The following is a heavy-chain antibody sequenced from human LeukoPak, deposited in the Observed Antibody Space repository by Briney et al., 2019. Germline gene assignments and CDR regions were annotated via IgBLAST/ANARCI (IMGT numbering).Heavy chain of an antibody. CDR1: GGSISSGGYY. Sequence: SETLSLTCTVSGGSISSGGYYWSWIRQPPGKGLEWIGYIYHSGSTYYNPSLKSRVTISVDKSKNQFSLKLSSVTAADTAVYYCARRSSGQEIDYWGQGTLVTVSS. V-gene: IGHV4-30-2*01. CDR3: ARRSSGQEIDY. CDR2: IYHSGST. D-gene: IGHD6-19*01. J-gene: IGHJ4*02.